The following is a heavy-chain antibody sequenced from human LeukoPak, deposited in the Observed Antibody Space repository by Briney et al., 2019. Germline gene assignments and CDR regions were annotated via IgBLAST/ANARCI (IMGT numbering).Heavy chain of an antibody. V-gene: IGHV1-46*01. D-gene: IGHD5-18*01. J-gene: IGHJ4*02. CDR3: ARDADSYGLGPDY. Sequence: ASVKVSCKASGYTFTGSYMHWVRQAPGQGLEWMGIINPSGGSTSYAQKFQGRVTMTRDTSTSTVYMELSSLRSEDMAVYYCARDADSYGLGPDYWGQGTLVTVSS. CDR1: GYTFTGSY. CDR2: INPSGGST.